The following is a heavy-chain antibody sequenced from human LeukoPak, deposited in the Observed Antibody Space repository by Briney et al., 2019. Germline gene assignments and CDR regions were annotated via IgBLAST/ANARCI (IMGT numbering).Heavy chain of an antibody. CDR3: TSTYYYDSSGFWIGRDI. J-gene: IGHJ3*02. CDR2: ISSDGSYK. V-gene: IGHV3-30*04. CDR1: GFTFSSHA. D-gene: IGHD3-22*01. Sequence: PGGSLRLSCAASGFTFSSHALHWVRQAPGKGLEWVAVISSDGSYKYYADSVKGRFTISRDNSKNTLYLQMNSLKTEDTAVYYCTSTYYYDSSGFWIGRDIWGQGTMVTVSS.